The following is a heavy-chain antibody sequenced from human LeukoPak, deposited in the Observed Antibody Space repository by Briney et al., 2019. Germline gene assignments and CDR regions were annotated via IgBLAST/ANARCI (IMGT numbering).Heavy chain of an antibody. Sequence: ASVKVSCKASGYTFTSYDINWVRQATGQGLEWMGWISAYNGNTNYAQKLQGRVTMTTDTSTSTAYMELRSLRSDDTAVYYCARDRRYDSSGSEDYWGQGTLVTVSS. J-gene: IGHJ4*02. V-gene: IGHV1-18*01. CDR3: ARDRRYDSSGSEDY. D-gene: IGHD3-22*01. CDR2: ISAYNGNT. CDR1: GYTFTSYD.